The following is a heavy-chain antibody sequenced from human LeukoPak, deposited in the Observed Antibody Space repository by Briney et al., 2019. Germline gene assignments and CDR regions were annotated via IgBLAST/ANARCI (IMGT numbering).Heavy chain of an antibody. D-gene: IGHD6-13*01. CDR1: GVSVSGYY. J-gene: IGHJ2*01. V-gene: IGHV4-34*01. CDR3: ARRGIAAARADWYFDL. Sequence: SETLSLACAVYGVSVSGYYWSWIRQPPGKGLEWIGEINHSGSTNYNPSLKSRVTISVDTSKNQFSLKLSSVTAADTAVYYCARRGIAAARADWYFDLWGRGTLVTVSS. CDR2: INHSGST.